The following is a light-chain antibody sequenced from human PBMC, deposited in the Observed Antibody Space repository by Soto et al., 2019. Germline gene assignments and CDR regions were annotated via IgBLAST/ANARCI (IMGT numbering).Light chain of an antibody. V-gene: IGKV1-6*02. J-gene: IGKJ1*01. Sequence: AIQMTQSPSSLAGSVGDRLTITCRASQDIGNDLGWYQQKPGKAPKLLIYAASSLQGGVSSRFSGSGSGTEFTLNISSLQPEDFATYYCLQVFNFPRAFGQGTKVDIK. CDR3: LQVFNFPRA. CDR1: QDIGND. CDR2: AAS.